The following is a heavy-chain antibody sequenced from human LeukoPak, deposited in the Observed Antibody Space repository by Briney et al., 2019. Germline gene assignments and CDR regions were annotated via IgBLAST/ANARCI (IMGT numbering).Heavy chain of an antibody. CDR3: ARAGELRYMDV. CDR1: GFTFSDYY. D-gene: IGHD3-16*01. J-gene: IGHJ6*03. Sequence: GGSLRLSCAASGFTFSDYYMSWIRQAPGKGLEWVSYISSSGSTIYYADSVKGRFTISRDNAKNTVFLQMGSLRADDTAMYYCARAGELRYMDVWGKGTAVTVSS. V-gene: IGHV3-11*01. CDR2: ISSSGSTI.